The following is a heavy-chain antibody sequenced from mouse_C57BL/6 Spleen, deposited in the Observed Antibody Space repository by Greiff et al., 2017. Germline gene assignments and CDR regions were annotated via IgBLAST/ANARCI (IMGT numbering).Heavy chain of an antibody. CDR2: INPSSGYT. J-gene: IGHJ3*01. CDR1: GYTFTSYW. Sequence: QVQLQQSGAELAKPGASVKLSCKASGYTFTSYWMHWVKQRPGQGLEWIGYINPSSGYTKYNQKFKDKATLTADKSSRTAYMQLSSLTYEDSAVYYCARSHDYDEEAWFAYWGQGTLVTVSA. V-gene: IGHV1-7*01. D-gene: IGHD2-4*01. CDR3: ARSHDYDEEAWFAY.